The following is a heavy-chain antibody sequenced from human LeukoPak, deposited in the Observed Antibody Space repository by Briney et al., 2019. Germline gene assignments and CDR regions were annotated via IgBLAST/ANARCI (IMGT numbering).Heavy chain of an antibody. Sequence: LGESLKISCKCSGFSFSDYWIGWVRQMPGKGLELMGIIYPGDSDTRYRPSFQGQVTISADKSITTAHLQWSSLKASDTAMYYCARLHGDYAYFQPWGQGTLVTVSS. CDR3: ARLHGDYAYFQP. J-gene: IGHJ1*01. CDR2: IYPGDSDT. CDR1: GFSFSDYW. D-gene: IGHD4-17*01. V-gene: IGHV5-51*01.